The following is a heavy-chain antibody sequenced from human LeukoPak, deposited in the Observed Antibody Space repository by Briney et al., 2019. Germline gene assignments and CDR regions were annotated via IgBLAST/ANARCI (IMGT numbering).Heavy chain of an antibody. CDR1: GGSISSGGYS. CDR2: IYHSGST. CDR3: AREGYCSSTSCSLDY. Sequence: SQTLSLTCAVSGGSISSGGYSWSWIRQPPGKGLEWIGYIYHSGSTYYNPSLKSRVTISVDRSKNQFSLKLSSVTAADTAVYYCAREGYCSSTSCSLDYWGQGTLVTVSS. J-gene: IGHJ4*02. V-gene: IGHV4-30-2*01. D-gene: IGHD2-2*01.